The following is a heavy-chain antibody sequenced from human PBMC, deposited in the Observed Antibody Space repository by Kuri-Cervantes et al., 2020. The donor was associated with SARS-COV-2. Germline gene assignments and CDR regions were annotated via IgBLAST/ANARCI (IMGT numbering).Heavy chain of an antibody. CDR1: GFTFSSYG. CDR2: IWYDGSNK. D-gene: IGHD1-26*01. CDR3: AREGVVGATTYYYYGMYV. J-gene: IGHJ6*02. V-gene: IGHV3-33*01. Sequence: GGSLRLSCAASGFTFSSYGMHWVRQAPGKGLEWVAVIWYDGSNKYYADSVKGRFTISRDNSKNTLYLQMNSLRAEDTAVYYCAREGVVGATTYYYYGMYVWGQGTTVTVSS.